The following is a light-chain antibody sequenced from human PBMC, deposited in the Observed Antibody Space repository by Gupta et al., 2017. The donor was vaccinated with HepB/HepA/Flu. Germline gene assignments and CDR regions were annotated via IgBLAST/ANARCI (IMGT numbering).Light chain of an antibody. J-gene: IGLJ3*02. CDR3: YSSDSSGYHRV. CDR2: EDT. V-gene: IGLV3-10*01. CDR1: ALPKKN. Sequence: SYELTQPPSVSVSPEQTARITCAGDALPKKNAYWYQQKSGQAPVLVIYEDTKRPSGIPEKFSGSTSGTMATLTISGAQVQDEADYYCYSSDSSGYHRVFGGGTKLTVL.